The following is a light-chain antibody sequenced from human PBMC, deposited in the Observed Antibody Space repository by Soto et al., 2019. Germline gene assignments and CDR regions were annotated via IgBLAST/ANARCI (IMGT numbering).Light chain of an antibody. Sequence: EIVLTQSPATLSLSPGERATLSCRASQSVSSYLAWYQQKPGQAPRLLIYDASSRATGIPARFSGSGSGTDFTLTISSLEPEHFAVYYCQQRSNFFGPGTKVDIK. CDR2: DAS. CDR1: QSVSSY. CDR3: QQRSNF. V-gene: IGKV3-11*01. J-gene: IGKJ3*01.